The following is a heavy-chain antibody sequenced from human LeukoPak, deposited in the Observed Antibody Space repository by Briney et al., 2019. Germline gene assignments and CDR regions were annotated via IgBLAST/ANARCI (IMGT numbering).Heavy chain of an antibody. Sequence: SATLSLTCTVSGGSISSYYWSWIRQPPGKGLEWIGYIYYSGSTNYNPSLKSRVTISVDTSKNQFSLKLSSVTAADTAVYYCARDDTAMVGGFDYWGQGTLVTVSS. D-gene: IGHD5-18*01. CDR3: ARDDTAMVGGFDY. J-gene: IGHJ4*02. CDR1: GGSISSYY. V-gene: IGHV4-59*01. CDR2: IYYSGST.